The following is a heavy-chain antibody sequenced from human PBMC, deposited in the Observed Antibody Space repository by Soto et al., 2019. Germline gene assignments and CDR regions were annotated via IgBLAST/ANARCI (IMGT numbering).Heavy chain of an antibody. V-gene: IGHV3-30-3*01. CDR2: ISYDGSNK. Sequence: LRLSCAASGFTFSSYAMHWVRQAPGKGLEWVAVISYDGSNKYYADSVKGRFTISRDNSKNTLYLQMNSLRAEDTAVYYCARGGSSGPHDYWGQGTLVTASS. J-gene: IGHJ4*02. CDR3: ARGGSSGPHDY. D-gene: IGHD3-22*01. CDR1: GFTFSSYA.